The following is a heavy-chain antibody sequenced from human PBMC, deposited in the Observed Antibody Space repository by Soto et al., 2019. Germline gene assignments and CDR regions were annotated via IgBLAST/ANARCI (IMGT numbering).Heavy chain of an antibody. D-gene: IGHD3-10*01. V-gene: IGHV3-33*03. CDR1: GFTFSSYG. CDR2: IWYDGSDK. Sequence: QVQLVESGGSVVQPGRSLRLSCAASGFTFSSYGMLWVRQAPGKGLEWVAVIWYDGSDKYYADSVKGRFTISRDNSKNTLYLQMNSLRAEDTAVYYCTCQGGAGFPNDYWGQGTRVTVSS. CDR3: TCQGGAGFPNDY. J-gene: IGHJ4*02.